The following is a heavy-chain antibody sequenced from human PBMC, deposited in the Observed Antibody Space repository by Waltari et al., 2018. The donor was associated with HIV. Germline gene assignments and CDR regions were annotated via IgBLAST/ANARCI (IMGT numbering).Heavy chain of an antibody. Sequence: EVQLVESGGGLLQPGGSLRLSCAASGFTVSSNYLAWARPAPGKGVGWVSVYYNGGCTYYADSVKGRFTLSRDNSQNPLYLQMNSLRAEDTAVYYCARAGDSNYGYWCFGVWGRGTLVTVSS. V-gene: IGHV3-53*01. CDR3: ARAGDSNYGYWCFGV. D-gene: IGHD4-4*01. J-gene: IGHJ2*01. CDR1: GFTVSSNY. CDR2: YYNGGCT.